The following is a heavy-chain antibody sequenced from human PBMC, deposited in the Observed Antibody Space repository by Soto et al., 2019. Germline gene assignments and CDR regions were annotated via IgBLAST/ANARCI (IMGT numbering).Heavy chain of an antibody. CDR1: GGTFRTSA. CDR3: ARDKDRQQLGGNYYYIMDV. CDR2: IMPVFSTP. D-gene: IGHD3-3*02. V-gene: IGHV1-69*12. J-gene: IGHJ6*01. Sequence: QVQLVQSGAEVKKPGWSVKVSCKTSGGTFRTSAISWVRQAHGQGLEWMGGIMPVFSTPDYAQKFPGRVTIPAHDYTGTASMELSSRRSEDTAVYYCARDKDRQQLGGNYYYIMDVWGQGTTVIVSS.